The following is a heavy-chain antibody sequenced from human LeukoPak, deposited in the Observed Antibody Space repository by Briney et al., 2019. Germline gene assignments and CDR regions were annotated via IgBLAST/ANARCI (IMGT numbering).Heavy chain of an antibody. CDR2: ISSSSSYI. CDR3: ARVWDGSDTYGMDV. CDR1: GFTFSSYS. V-gene: IGHV3-21*01. D-gene: IGHD3-10*01. J-gene: IGHJ6*02. Sequence: GGSLRLSCAASGFTFSSYSMNWVRQAPGKGLEWVSSISSSSSYIYYADSVKGRFTISRDNAKNSLYLQMNSLRAEDTAVYYCARVWDGSDTYGMDVWGQGTTVTVSS.